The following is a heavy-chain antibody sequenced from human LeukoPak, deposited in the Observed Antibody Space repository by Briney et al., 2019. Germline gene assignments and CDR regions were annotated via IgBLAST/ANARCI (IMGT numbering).Heavy chain of an antibody. CDR3: ARDKELGWLRVDY. CDR2: INPDSGGT. J-gene: IGHJ4*02. Sequence: ASVKVSCKASGYTFTGYYMHWVRQAPGQGLEWMGWINPDSGGTNYAQKFQGRVTMTRDTSISTAYMELSRLRSDDTAVYYCARDKELGWLRVDYWGQGTLVTVSS. CDR1: GYTFTGYY. V-gene: IGHV1-2*02. D-gene: IGHD3-22*01.